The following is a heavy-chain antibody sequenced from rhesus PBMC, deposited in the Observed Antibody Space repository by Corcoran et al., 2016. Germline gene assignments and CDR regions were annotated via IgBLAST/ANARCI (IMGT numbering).Heavy chain of an antibody. CDR3: ARDAISLDV. V-gene: IGHV4-76*01. Sequence: QVQLQESGPGLVKPSETLSLTCAVSGGSISGGDDWSGIRQPPGKGLEWIAYTPGNSETPSYTPSIGGRVTIAKDPSQTQFSLMLTSVTAADTAVYYCARDAISLDVWGRGVLVTVSS. J-gene: IGHJ5-2*02. CDR2: TPGNSETP. CDR1: GGSISGGDD.